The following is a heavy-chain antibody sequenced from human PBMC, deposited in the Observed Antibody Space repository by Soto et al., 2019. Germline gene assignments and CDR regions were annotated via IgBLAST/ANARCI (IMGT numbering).Heavy chain of an antibody. J-gene: IGHJ5*02. CDR3: ARQGYTDFWSGYSYNWFDP. CDR2: IYYSGST. V-gene: IGHV4-39*01. D-gene: IGHD3-3*01. Sequence: SETLSLTCTVSGGSISSSSYYWGWIRQPPGKGLEWIGSIYYSGSTYYNPSLKSRVTISVDTSKNQFSLKLSSVTAADTAVYYCARQGYTDFWSGYSYNWFDPRGQGTLVTVSS. CDR1: GGSISSSSYY.